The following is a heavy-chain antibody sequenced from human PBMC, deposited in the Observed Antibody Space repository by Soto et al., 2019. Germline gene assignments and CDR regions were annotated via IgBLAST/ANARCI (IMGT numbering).Heavy chain of an antibody. D-gene: IGHD1-26*01. CDR3: ARSGTRSQTRSDD. V-gene: IGHV3-11*01. J-gene: IGHJ4*02. CDR2: ISGSGSSI. CDR1: GFNFGDYY. Sequence: QVQMVESGGGLVKPGGSLRLSCAVSGFNFGDYYMTWIRQAPGKGLESIAYISGSGSSIYYAESVKGRFTVSRDNAKNSLVLQMNGLTSEDTAVYYCARSGTRSQTRSDDWGQGTLVTVSS.